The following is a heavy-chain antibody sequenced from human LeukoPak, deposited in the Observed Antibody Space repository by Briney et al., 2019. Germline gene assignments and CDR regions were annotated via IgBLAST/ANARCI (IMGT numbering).Heavy chain of an antibody. CDR2: IWYDGSQK. V-gene: IGHV3-33*03. D-gene: IGHD4-23*01. CDR1: GYSFSSHA. J-gene: IGHJ4*02. Sequence: GGSLRLSCAVSGYSFSSHAMHWVRQAPGKGLEWVAAIWYDGSQKYYADNVRSRFTVSRDNSKNTLYLQMDSLRAEDTAVYYCARLYGANVGYLDYWGQGTLVTVSS. CDR3: ARLYGANVGYLDY.